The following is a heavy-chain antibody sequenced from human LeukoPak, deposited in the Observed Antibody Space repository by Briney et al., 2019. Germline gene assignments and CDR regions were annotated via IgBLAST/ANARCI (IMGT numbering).Heavy chain of an antibody. CDR1: GFSLSTSGVG. J-gene: IGHJ4*02. D-gene: IGHD2-2*01. Sequence: ESGPTLVKPTQTLTLTCTFSGFSLSTSGVGVGWIRQPPGKALEWLTLIYWDDDKRYSPSLKGRLTITKDTSKNQVVLTMTNMDPVDTATYFCAHRGDCSRTSCSFDYWGQGTLVTVSS. CDR3: AHRGDCSRTSCSFDY. V-gene: IGHV2-5*02. CDR2: IYWDDDK.